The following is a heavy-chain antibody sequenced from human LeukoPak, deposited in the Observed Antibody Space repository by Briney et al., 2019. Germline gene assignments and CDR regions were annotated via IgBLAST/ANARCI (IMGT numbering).Heavy chain of an antibody. Sequence: GASVKVSCKASGYTFTTYNINWVRQAPGQGLEWMGWISGYNGNTNYAQKLQGRVTITADESTSTAYMELSSLRSEDTAVYYCAITAEHYDSSGYYYDYWGQGTLVTVSS. J-gene: IGHJ4*02. D-gene: IGHD3-22*01. V-gene: IGHV1-18*01. CDR3: AITAEHYDSSGYYYDY. CDR2: ISGYNGNT. CDR1: GYTFTTYN.